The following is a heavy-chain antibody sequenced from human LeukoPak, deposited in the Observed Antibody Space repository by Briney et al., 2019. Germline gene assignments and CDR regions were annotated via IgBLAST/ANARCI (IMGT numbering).Heavy chain of an antibody. Sequence: GGSLRLSCAASGFTFSSYWMSWVRQAPGKGLEWVSGISWNGGTIGYADSVKGRFTISRDNAKNSLYLQMNSLRTEDTALYYCAKDKVFGGELDYWGQGTLVTVSS. D-gene: IGHD3-10*01. J-gene: IGHJ4*02. V-gene: IGHV3-9*01. CDR3: AKDKVFGGELDY. CDR1: GFTFSSYW. CDR2: ISWNGGTI.